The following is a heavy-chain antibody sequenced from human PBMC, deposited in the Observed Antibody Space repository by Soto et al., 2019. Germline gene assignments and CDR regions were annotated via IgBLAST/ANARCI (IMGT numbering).Heavy chain of an antibody. Sequence: GESLKISCKGSGYSFTSYWISWVRRMPGKGLEWMGRIDPSDSYTNYSPSFQGHVTISADKSISTAYLQLSSLKASDTAMYYCARQWAGGNSGYYYYGMDVWGQGTTVTVSS. J-gene: IGHJ6*02. D-gene: IGHD2-21*02. CDR2: IDPSDSYT. CDR1: GYSFTSYW. CDR3: ARQWAGGNSGYYYYGMDV. V-gene: IGHV5-10-1*01.